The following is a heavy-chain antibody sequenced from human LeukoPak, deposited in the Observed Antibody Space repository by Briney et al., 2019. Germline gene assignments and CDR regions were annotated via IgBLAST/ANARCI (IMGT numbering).Heavy chain of an antibody. Sequence: GGSLRLSCAVSGLTFSSSWMDWVRQAPGKGLEWVASINPDGIKRYSADSVKGRSTISRDNAMNSLFLQMNSLRAEDTAMYYCASGVDLDSSTYRPFDYWGQGALVTVSS. CDR2: INPDGIKR. CDR3: ASGVDLDSSTYRPFDY. V-gene: IGHV3-7*03. J-gene: IGHJ4*02. CDR1: GLTFSSSW. D-gene: IGHD2/OR15-2a*01.